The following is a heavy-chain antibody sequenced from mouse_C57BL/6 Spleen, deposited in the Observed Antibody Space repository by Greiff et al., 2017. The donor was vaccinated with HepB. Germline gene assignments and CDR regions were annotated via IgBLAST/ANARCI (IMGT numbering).Heavy chain of an antibody. J-gene: IGHJ1*03. CDR2: INPSTGGT. Sequence: VHVKQSGPELVKPGASVKISCKASGYSFTGYYMNWVKQSPEKSLEWIGEINPSTGGTTYNQKFKAKATLTVDKSSSTAYMQLKSLTSEDSAVYYCARRGETGLYFDVWGTGTTVTVSS. CDR1: GYSFTGYY. CDR3: ARRGETGLYFDV. V-gene: IGHV1-42*01. D-gene: IGHD4-1*01.